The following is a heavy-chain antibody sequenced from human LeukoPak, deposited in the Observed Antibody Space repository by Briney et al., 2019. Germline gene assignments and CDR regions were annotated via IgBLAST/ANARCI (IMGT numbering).Heavy chain of an antibody. Sequence: ASVKVSCKASGGTFSSYAISWVRQAPGQGLEWMGRIIPILGIANYGQKFQGRVTITADKSTSTAYMELSSLRSEDTAVYYCARGRYSGYDSAFDIWGQGTMVTVSS. V-gene: IGHV1-69*04. CDR1: GGTFSSYA. CDR2: IIPILGIA. J-gene: IGHJ3*02. CDR3: ARGRYSGYDSAFDI. D-gene: IGHD5-12*01.